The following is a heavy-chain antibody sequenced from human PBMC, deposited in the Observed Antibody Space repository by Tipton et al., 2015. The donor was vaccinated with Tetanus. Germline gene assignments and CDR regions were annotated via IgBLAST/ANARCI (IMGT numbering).Heavy chain of an antibody. J-gene: IGHJ4*02. CDR1: GFTFSSHW. Sequence: SLRLSCAASGFTFSSHWMSWVRQAPGKGLEWVANIRHDGGETFYMDSLKGRFTISRDNARDSLFLEMNSLKIEDTAVYYCTTGYDFWSGIPPYWGQGTLVTVSS. CDR3: TTGYDFWSGIPPY. CDR2: IRHDGGET. D-gene: IGHD3-3*01. V-gene: IGHV3-7*03.